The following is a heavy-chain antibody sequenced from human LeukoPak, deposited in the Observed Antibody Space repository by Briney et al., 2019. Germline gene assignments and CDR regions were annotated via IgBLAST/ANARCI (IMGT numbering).Heavy chain of an antibody. J-gene: IGHJ4*02. CDR3: ARPVAGHFDY. Sequence: SETLSLTCAVYGGSFSDYYWSWIRQPPGKGLEWIGEINHSGSANYNPSLKSRVTISVDTSKNQFSLKLSSVTAADTAVYYCARPVAGHFDYWGQGTLVTVSS. CDR1: GGSFSDYY. V-gene: IGHV4-34*01. D-gene: IGHD6-19*01. CDR2: INHSGSA.